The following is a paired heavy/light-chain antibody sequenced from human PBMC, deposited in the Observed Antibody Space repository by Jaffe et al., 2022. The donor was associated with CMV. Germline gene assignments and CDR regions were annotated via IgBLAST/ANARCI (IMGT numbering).Light chain of an antibody. CDR1: NSNVGSNP. V-gene: IGLV1-44*01. J-gene: IGLJ3*02. Sequence: QSVLTQPPSASGTPGQRVILSCSGTNSNVGSNPVSWYQQVPGTAPKLLIYGADQRPSGVPERFSASKSGTSASLAISGLRSEDEADYYCAAWDDTLHGLFGGGTRLTVL. CDR3: AAWDDTLHGL. CDR2: GAD.
Heavy chain of an antibody. J-gene: IGHJ4*02. CDR1: GFSVSSHY. V-gene: IGHV3-53*01. D-gene: IGHD6-19*01. CDR3: ARDDSSAWLQFDN. Sequence: EVQLVESGGGLIQPGGSLRLSCAASGFSVSSHYMTWVRQAPGKGLEWVSVLYSGGRAYYADSVKGRFTISRDDSKNMVYLQLNNLRPEDTAVYYCARDDSSAWLQFDNWGQGILVTVSS. CDR2: LYSGGRA.